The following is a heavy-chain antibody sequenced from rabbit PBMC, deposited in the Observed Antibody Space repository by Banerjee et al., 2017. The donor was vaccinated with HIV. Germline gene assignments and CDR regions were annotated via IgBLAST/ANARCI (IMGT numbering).Heavy chain of an antibody. CDR1: GFDLSRYY. J-gene: IGHJ3*01. V-gene: IGHV1S40*01. D-gene: IGHD2-1*01. CDR2: IYNGDGST. Sequence: QSLEESGGDLVKPGASLTLTCTASGFDLSRYYISWVRQAPGKGPEWIAWIYNGDGSTYYASWVNGRFTISKTSSTTMTLQMTSLTAVDTATYFCARDVGNGDYPYDLWGQGTLVTVS. CDR3: ARDVGNGDYPYDL.